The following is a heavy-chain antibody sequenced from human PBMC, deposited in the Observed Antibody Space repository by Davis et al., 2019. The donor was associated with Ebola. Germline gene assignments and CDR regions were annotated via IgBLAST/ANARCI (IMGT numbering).Heavy chain of an antibody. CDR2: INHSGST. V-gene: IGHV4-34*01. CDR1: GGSFSGPY. CDR3: ARGSYSSGWYVNDY. Sequence: MPSETLSLTCAVYGGSFSGPYWTWIRQPPGKGLEWIGEINHSGSTNYNPSLKSRVTISVDTSKNQFSLKLSSVTAADTAVYYCARGSYSSGWYVNDYWGQGTLVTVSS. J-gene: IGHJ4*02. D-gene: IGHD6-19*01.